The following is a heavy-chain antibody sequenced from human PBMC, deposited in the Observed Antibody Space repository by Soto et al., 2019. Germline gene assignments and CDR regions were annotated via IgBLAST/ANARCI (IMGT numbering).Heavy chain of an antibody. D-gene: IGHD3-10*01. CDR3: ARGEGDYYGSGSYYIPAASYYYGMDV. Sequence: ASVKVSCKASGYTFTGYYMHWVRQAPGQGLEWMGWINPNSGGTNYAQKFQGWVTMTRDTSISTAYMELSRLRSDDTAVYYCARGEGDYYGSGSYYIPAASYYYGMDVWCQGTSVTVSS. CDR1: GYTFTGYY. J-gene: IGHJ6*02. CDR2: INPNSGGT. V-gene: IGHV1-2*04.